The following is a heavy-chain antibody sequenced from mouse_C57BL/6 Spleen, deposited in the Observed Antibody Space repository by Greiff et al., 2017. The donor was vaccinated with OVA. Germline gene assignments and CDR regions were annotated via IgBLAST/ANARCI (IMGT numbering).Heavy chain of an antibody. D-gene: IGHD2-3*01. CDR1: GYSITSGYY. J-gene: IGHJ3*01. CDR3: ARDRDGYYLFAY. CDR2: ISYDGSN. Sequence: DVQLQESGPGLVKPSQSLSLTCSVTGYSITSGYYWNWIRQFPGNKLEWMGYISYDGSNNYNPSLKNRISITRDTSKNQFFLKLNSVTTEDTATYYCARDRDGYYLFAYWGQGTLVTVSA. V-gene: IGHV3-6*01.